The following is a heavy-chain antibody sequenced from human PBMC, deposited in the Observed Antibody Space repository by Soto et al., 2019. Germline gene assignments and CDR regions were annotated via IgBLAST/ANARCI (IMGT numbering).Heavy chain of an antibody. CDR3: ATEPEIGYCSSTSCSSYYYYYGMDV. V-gene: IGHV3-23*01. CDR1: GFPFSSYA. CDR2: ISGSGGST. J-gene: IGHJ6*02. Sequence: GGSLSLSCAASGFPFSSYAMSWVRQAPGKGLEWVSAISGSGGSTYYADSVKGRFTISRDNSKNTLYLQMNSLRAEDTAVYYCATEPEIGYCSSTSCSSYYYYYGMDVWGQGTTVTVSS. D-gene: IGHD2-2*01.